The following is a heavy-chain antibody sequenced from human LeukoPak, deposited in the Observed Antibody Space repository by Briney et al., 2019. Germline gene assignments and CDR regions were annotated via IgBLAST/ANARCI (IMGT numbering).Heavy chain of an antibody. D-gene: IGHD2-2*01. Sequence: PGESLKISCKGSGYSFTSYWIGWVRQMPGKGLEWMGIIYPGDSDTRYSPSFQGQVTISADKSISTAYLQWSSLKASDTAMYYCARPTLHCSSTSCPGRESSMWFDPWGQGTLVTVSS. V-gene: IGHV5-51*01. CDR3: ARPTLHCSSTSCPGRESSMWFDP. CDR2: IYPGDSDT. CDR1: GYSFTSYW. J-gene: IGHJ5*02.